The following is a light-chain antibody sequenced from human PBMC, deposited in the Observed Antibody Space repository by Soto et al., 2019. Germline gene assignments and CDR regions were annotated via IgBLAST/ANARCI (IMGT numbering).Light chain of an antibody. Sequence: EIVLTQSPGTLSLSPGERATLSCRASQIVSSSYLAWYQQKPGQAPRLLIYGASSRATGIPDRFSGSGSGTDFTLTISRLEPEDFAVYYCQQYGSPLTFGQGTKVEIK. V-gene: IGKV3-20*01. CDR3: QQYGSPLT. J-gene: IGKJ1*01. CDR2: GAS. CDR1: QIVSSSY.